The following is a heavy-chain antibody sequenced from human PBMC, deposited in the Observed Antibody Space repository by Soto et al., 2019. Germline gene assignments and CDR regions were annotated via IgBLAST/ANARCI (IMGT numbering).Heavy chain of an antibody. CDR1: GGSISSYY. Sequence: SETLSLTCTVSGGSISSYYWSWIRQPPGKGLEWIGYIYYSGSTNYNPSLKSRVTISVDTSKNQFSLKLSSVTAADTAVYYCAGGKKVVLTGYYEDYYYYGMDVWGQGTTVTVSS. CDR3: AGGKKVVLTGYYEDYYYYGMDV. D-gene: IGHD3-9*01. J-gene: IGHJ6*02. CDR2: IYYSGST. V-gene: IGHV4-59*01.